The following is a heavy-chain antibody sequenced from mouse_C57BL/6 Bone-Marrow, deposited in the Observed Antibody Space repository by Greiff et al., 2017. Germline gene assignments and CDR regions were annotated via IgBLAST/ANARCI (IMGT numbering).Heavy chain of an antibody. CDR3: APSDYDRYFDF. D-gene: IGHD2-4*01. CDR1: GYTFTSYW. J-gene: IGHJ1*01. CDR2: IDPSDSFT. V-gene: IGHV1-50*01. Sequence: QVQLQQPGAELVKPGASVKLSCKASGYTFTSYWMQWVKQRPGQGLEWIGEIDPSDSFTNYNQKFKGKATLTVDTSSSTAYMQLRNLTSEDSAVLYCAPSDYDRYFDFGCAGTTVTVSS.